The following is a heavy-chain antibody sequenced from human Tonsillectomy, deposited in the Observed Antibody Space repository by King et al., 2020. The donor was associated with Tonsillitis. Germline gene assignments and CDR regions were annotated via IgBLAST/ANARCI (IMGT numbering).Heavy chain of an antibody. CDR2: INHSGST. V-gene: IGHV4-34*01. CDR1: GGSFSGYY. Sequence: VQLQQWGAGLLKPSETLSLTCAVYGGSFSGYYWSWIRQPPGKGREWIGEINHSGSTNYNPSLKSRVTISVDTSKHQFSLKLSSVTAADTAVYYWSRGEMMVRGIIIYYYFDQWGQGALVTVSS. J-gene: IGHJ4*02. D-gene: IGHD3-10*01. CDR3: SRGEMMVRGIIIYYYFDQ.